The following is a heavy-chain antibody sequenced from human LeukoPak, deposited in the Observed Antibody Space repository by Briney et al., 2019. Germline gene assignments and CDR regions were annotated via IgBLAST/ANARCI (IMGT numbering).Heavy chain of an antibody. CDR1: GFTFSTYA. Sequence: GGSLRLSCAASGFTFSTYAMSWVRQAPGKGLEWVSAIIGGGGTTYYADFVKGRFTISRDNSRSTLYLQMNSLRAEDTAVYYCAKASSSWPPLYYYYMDVWGQGTLVTVSS. CDR3: AKASSSWPPLYYYYMDV. J-gene: IGHJ6*03. V-gene: IGHV3-23*01. D-gene: IGHD6-13*01. CDR2: IIGGGGTT.